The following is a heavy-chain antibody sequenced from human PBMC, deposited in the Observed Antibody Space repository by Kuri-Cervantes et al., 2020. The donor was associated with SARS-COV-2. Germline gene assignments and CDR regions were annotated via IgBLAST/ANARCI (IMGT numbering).Heavy chain of an antibody. CDR1: GFTFSSYS. D-gene: IGHD6-13*01. J-gene: IGHJ6*03. CDR2: ISSSTSYI. V-gene: IGHV3-21*01. CDR3: ARDCSSPYKYYYYYYMDV. Sequence: GESLKISCAASGFTFSSYSINWVRQAPGKGLEWVSSISSSTSYIYYEDSVKGRFTISGDNAKNSLYLQMNSLRAEDTAVYYCARDCSSPYKYYYYYYMDVWGKGTTVTVSS.